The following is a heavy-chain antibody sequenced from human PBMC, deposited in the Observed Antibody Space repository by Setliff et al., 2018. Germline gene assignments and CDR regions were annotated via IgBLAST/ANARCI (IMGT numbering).Heavy chain of an antibody. V-gene: IGHV4-34*12. CDR1: GGSFSGYY. Sequence: ETLSLTCAVYGGSFSGYYWSWIRQPPGKRLEWIGEIIHSGSTNYNPSLKSRVTISMDTSKNQFSLKVSSVTAADTAVYYCAKDYDTSDYYSLISPSAFDIWGQGTMVTVSS. J-gene: IGHJ3*02. D-gene: IGHD3-22*01. CDR3: AKDYDTSDYYSLISPSAFDI. CDR2: IIHSGST.